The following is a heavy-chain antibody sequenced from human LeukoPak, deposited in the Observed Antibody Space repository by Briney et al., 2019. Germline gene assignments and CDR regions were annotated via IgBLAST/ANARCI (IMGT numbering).Heavy chain of an antibody. Sequence: GASVKVSCKASGYTFTGYYMHWVRQAPGQGLEWMGWINPNSGGTNYAQKFQGRVTMTRDTSISTAYMELSRLRSDDTAVYYCARDIPRSRIDAFDIWGQGTMVTVSS. J-gene: IGHJ3*02. CDR2: INPNSGGT. V-gene: IGHV1-2*02. CDR1: GYTFTGYY. CDR3: ARDIPRSRIDAFDI.